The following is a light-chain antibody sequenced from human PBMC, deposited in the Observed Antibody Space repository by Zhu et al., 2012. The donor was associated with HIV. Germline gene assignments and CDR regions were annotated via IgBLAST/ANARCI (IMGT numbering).Light chain of an antibody. J-gene: IGKJ5*01. V-gene: IGKV3-20*01. Sequence: DIELTQSPGTLSLSPGESATLSCRASQSVTYFLAWYQQKPGQAPRLLIYGASSRATGIPDRFSGSGSETDFTLTIARLEPEDFAVYYCQQYATSPRITFGQGTR. CDR2: GAS. CDR3: QQYATSPRIT. CDR1: QSVTYF.